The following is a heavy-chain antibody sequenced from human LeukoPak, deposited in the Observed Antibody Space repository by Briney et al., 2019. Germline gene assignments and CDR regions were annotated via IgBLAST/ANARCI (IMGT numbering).Heavy chain of an antibody. Sequence: GRSLRLSCAASGFTFSSYAMHWVRQAPGKGLEWVSVIYSGGSTYYADSVKGRFTISRDNSKNTLYLQMNSLRAEDTAVYYCATMVVTPPQYYFDYWGQGTLVTVSS. CDR1: GFTFSSYA. V-gene: IGHV3-53*01. J-gene: IGHJ4*02. D-gene: IGHD4-23*01. CDR3: ATMVVTPPQYYFDY. CDR2: IYSGGST.